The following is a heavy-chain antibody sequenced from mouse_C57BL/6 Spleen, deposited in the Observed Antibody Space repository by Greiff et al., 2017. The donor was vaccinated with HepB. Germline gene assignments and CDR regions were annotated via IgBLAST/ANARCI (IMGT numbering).Heavy chain of an antibody. J-gene: IGHJ4*01. CDR2: ISYDGSN. V-gene: IGHV3-6*01. D-gene: IGHD2-12*01. Sequence: EVQRVESGPGLVKPSQSLSLTCSVTGYSITSGYYWNWIRQFPGNKLEWMGYISYDGSNNYNPSLKNRISITRDTSKNQFFLKLNSVTTEDTATYYCATYVGWAMDYWGQGTSVTVSS. CDR1: GYSITSGYY. CDR3: ATYVGWAMDY.